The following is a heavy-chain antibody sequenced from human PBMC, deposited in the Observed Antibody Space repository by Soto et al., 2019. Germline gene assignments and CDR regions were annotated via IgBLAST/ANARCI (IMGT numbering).Heavy chain of an antibody. D-gene: IGHD5-12*01. J-gene: IGHJ4*02. CDR1: GFTFSSYN. V-gene: IGHV3-21*01. Sequence: PGGSLRLSCAASGFTFSSYNMNWVRQAPGKGLEWVSSISSSSSYIYYADSVKGRFTISRDNSKNTLYLQMSSLRGEDTAVYYCVKAHGYDFDYWGQGTLVTVSS. CDR3: VKAHGYDFDY. CDR2: ISSSSSYI.